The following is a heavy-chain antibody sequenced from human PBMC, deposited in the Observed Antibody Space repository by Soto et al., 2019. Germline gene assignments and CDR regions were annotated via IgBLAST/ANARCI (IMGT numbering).Heavy chain of an antibody. CDR1: GGSISRGGYY. Sequence: SETLSLTCTVSGGSISRGGYYWSWIRQHPGKGLEWIGYIYYSGSTYYNPSLKSRVTISVDTSKNQFSLKLSSVTAADTAVYYCAGLGYCSSSSCYYYYGMDVWGQGTTVTVSS. CDR3: AGLGYCSSSSCYYYYGMDV. V-gene: IGHV4-31*03. CDR2: IYYSGST. J-gene: IGHJ6*02. D-gene: IGHD2-2*01.